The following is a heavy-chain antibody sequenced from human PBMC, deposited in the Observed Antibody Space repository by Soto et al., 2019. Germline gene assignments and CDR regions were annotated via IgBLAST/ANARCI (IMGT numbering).Heavy chain of an antibody. J-gene: IGHJ4*02. D-gene: IGHD3-10*01. Sequence: QVQLVQSGAEVKRPGSSVKVSCKASGDTFTFYSINWVRQAPGLGLEWMGRINPILSTSNYAQRFQGRVTMTADKSTSTAYMELSSLISEDTAIYYCASSYGSGYRAFDYWGQGALVTVSS. CDR2: INPILSTS. CDR3: ASSYGSGYRAFDY. CDR1: GDTFTFYS. V-gene: IGHV1-69*08.